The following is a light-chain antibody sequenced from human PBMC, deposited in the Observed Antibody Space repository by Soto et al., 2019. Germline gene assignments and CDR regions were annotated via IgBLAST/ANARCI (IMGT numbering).Light chain of an antibody. CDR3: LLYYITIRI. V-gene: IGLV7-46*01. CDR2: DTS. Sequence: QTVVTQEPSLTVSPGGTVTLTCASSTGTLTSGHFPYWFQQKPGQAPRALIFDTSNRHSWTPARFSGSLLGGKAALTLSGTQPDDEADYYCLLYYITIRIFGGGTKLTVL. CDR1: TGTLTSGHF. J-gene: IGLJ2*01.